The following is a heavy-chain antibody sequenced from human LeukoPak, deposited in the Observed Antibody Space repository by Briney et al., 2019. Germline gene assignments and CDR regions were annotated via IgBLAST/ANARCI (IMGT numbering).Heavy chain of an antibody. CDR2: IWCDGSNK. CDR3: AKDAKGGFDYSNSLEY. Sequence: PERSLRLSCLASGLTFSHYGFHWVRQAPGKGLEWVAVIWCDGSNKFYGDSVKGRFIIYREYSQNTISLQMNSLRSENTGVYYCAKDAKGGFDYSNSLEYWGQGSLVIVSS. D-gene: IGHD4-11*01. CDR1: GLTFSHYG. J-gene: IGHJ4*02. V-gene: IGHV3-33*06.